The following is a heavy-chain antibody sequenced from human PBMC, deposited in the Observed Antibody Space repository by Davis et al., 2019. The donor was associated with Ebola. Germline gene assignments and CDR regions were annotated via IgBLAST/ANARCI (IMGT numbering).Heavy chain of an antibody. D-gene: IGHD6-25*01. V-gene: IGHV1-2*04. CDR2: INPNSGGT. CDR3: ARGIPERDPFLHYWYFDL. CDR1: GYTFTGYY. Sequence: ASVKVSCKASGYTFTGYYMHWVRQAPGQGLEWMGWINPNSGGTNYAQKVQGWVTMNSDTSISTAYMVLSRLRSDDTAVYYCARGIPERDPFLHYWYFDLWGRGTLVTVSS. J-gene: IGHJ2*01.